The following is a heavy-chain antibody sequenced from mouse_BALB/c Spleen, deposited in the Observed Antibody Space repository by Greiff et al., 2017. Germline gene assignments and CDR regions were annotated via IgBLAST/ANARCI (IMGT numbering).Heavy chain of an antibody. V-gene: IGHV1-9*01. J-gene: IGHJ3*01. CDR1: GYTFSSYW. CDR2: ILPGSGST. CDR3: ARRVYGNYRAY. D-gene: IGHD2-1*01. Sequence: QVTLKESGAELMKPGASVKISCKATGYTFSSYWIEWVKQRPGHGLEWIGEILPGSGSTNYNEKFKGKATFTADTSSNTAYMQLSSLTSEDSAVYYCARRVYGNYRAYWGQGTLVTVSA.